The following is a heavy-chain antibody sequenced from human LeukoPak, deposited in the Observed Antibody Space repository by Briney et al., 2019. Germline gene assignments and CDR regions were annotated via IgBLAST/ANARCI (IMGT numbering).Heavy chain of an antibody. D-gene: IGHD2-15*01. CDR2: LTADGSST. Sequence: GGSLRLSCAASGFTLTTYAMYWVRQAPGKGLVWVSRLTADGSSTIYADSVMGRFTVSRDIAKNTLYLEMNSLRAEDTAVYYCARDGGLNTNFDYWGQGTLVTVSS. J-gene: IGHJ4*02. CDR3: ARDGGLNTNFDY. V-gene: IGHV3-74*01. CDR1: GFTLTTYA.